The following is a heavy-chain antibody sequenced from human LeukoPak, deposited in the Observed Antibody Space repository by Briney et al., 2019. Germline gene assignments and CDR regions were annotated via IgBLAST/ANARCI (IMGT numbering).Heavy chain of an antibody. V-gene: IGHV4-34*01. J-gene: IGHJ4*02. CDR2: INHSGST. Sequence: PSETLSLTCAVYGGSFSGYYWSWIRQPPGKGLEWIGEINHSGSTNYNPSLKSRVTTSVDTSKNQFSLKLSSVTAADTAVYYCARGHWGPTYYYDSSGYYFDWGQGTLVTVSS. CDR1: GGSFSGYY. CDR3: ARGHWGPTYYYDSSGYYFD. D-gene: IGHD3-22*01.